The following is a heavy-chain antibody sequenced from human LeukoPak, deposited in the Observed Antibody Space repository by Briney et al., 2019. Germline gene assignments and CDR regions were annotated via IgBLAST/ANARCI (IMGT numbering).Heavy chain of an antibody. CDR3: ARGRCSSTSCYGYYYYYGMDV. Sequence: SETLSLTCAVYGGSFSGYYWSWIRQPPGKGLEWIGEINHSGSTNYNPSLESRVTISVDTSKNQFSLKLSSVTAADTAVYYCARGRCSSTSCYGYYYYYGMDVWGQGTTVTVSS. D-gene: IGHD2-2*01. CDR2: INHSGST. V-gene: IGHV4-34*01. CDR1: GGSFSGYY. J-gene: IGHJ6*02.